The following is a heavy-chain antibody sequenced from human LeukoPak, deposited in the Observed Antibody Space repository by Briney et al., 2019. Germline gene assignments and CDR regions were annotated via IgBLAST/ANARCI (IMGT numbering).Heavy chain of an antibody. D-gene: IGHD3-22*01. V-gene: IGHV4-59*01. CDR2: ISYSGST. J-gene: IGHJ4*02. CDR1: GDSITNYY. Sequence: SETLSLTCTVSGDSITNYYWSWIRQPPGKGLECIGYISYSGSTNYNPSLKSRVTISVDTSNNQFSLKLSSVTAADTAVYYCARYSCGYTYYFDYWGQGTLVTVSS. CDR3: ARYSCGYTYYFDY.